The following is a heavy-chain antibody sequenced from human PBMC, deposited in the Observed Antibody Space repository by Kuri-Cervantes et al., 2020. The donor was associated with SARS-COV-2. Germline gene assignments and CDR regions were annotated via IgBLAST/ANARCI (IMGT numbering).Heavy chain of an antibody. D-gene: IGHD3-3*01. CDR3: ATSGYYDFWSGYYFDY. CDR2: IYHSGST. J-gene: IGHJ4*02. CDR1: GGSISSSNW. V-gene: IGHV4-4*02. Sequence: SETLSLTCAVSGGSISSSNWWSWVRQPPGKGLEWIGEIYHSGSTNYNPSLKSRVTISVDKSKNQFSLKLSSVTAADTAEYYCATSGYYDFWSGYYFDYWGQGTLVTVSS.